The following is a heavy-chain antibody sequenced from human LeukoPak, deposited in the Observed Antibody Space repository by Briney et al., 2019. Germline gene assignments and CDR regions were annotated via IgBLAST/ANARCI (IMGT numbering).Heavy chain of an antibody. V-gene: IGHV4-34*01. CDR2: VNDSGST. CDR3: LRGRGERSHYFYYYRDD. CDR1: GGSLSGYY. J-gene: IGHJ6*03. D-gene: IGHD3-16*01. Sequence: SETLSLTCAVYGGSLSGYYWSWIRQSPGRGLEWIGEVNDSGSTNFNPSLKTRVTMSVDTSKNQLSLNLRSVSAADAAVYYCLRGRGERSHYFYYYRDDWGEGTTVTVSS.